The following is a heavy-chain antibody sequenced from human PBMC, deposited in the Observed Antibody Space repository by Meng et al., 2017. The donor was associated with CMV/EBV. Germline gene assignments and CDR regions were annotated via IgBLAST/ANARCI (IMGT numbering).Heavy chain of an antibody. CDR1: GFTFSSYS. CDR2: ISSSSSYI. D-gene: IGHD3-3*01. J-gene: IGHJ6*02. CDR3: ARESTIFGVVIPNYYYYGMDV. Sequence: ETLSLTCAASGFTFSSYSMNWVRQAPGKGLEWVSSISSSSSYIYYADSVKGRFTISRDNAKNSLYLQMNSLRAEDTAVYYCARESTIFGVVIPNYYYYGMDVWGQGTTVTVS. V-gene: IGHV3-21*01.